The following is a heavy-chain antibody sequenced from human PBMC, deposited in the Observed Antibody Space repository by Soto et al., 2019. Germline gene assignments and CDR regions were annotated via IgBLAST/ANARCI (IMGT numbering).Heavy chain of an antibody. CDR1: GGSISSYY. Sequence: QVQLQESGPGLVKPSETLSLTCTVSGGSISSYYWSWIRQPPGKGLEWIGYIYYSGSTNYNPSLKNRVTISVDTSKIQCFLKLSSVTAADTAVYYCARGDYCGGLDYWGQGPLVTVSS. CDR3: ARGDYCGGLDY. CDR2: IYYSGST. V-gene: IGHV4-59*01. D-gene: IGHD2-21*01. J-gene: IGHJ4*02.